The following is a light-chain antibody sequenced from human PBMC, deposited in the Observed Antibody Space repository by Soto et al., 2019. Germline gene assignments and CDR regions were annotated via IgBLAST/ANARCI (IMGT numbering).Light chain of an antibody. J-gene: IGKJ1*01. CDR2: GAS. V-gene: IGKV3-20*01. CDR3: QQYGSSWT. CDR1: QSVSSN. Sequence: EIVMTQSPDTLSVSPGERATLSCRASQSVSSNLAWYHQKPGQAPRLLIYGASSRATGIPDRFSGSGSGTDFTLTISRLEPEDFAVYYCQQYGSSWTFGQGTKVDIK.